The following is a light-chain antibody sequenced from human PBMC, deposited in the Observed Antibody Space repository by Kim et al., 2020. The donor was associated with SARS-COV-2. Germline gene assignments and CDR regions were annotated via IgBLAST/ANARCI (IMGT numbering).Light chain of an antibody. CDR3: NSRDSITNQLV. Sequence: SSELTQDPAVSVALGQTVRITCQGDSLRTYYTSWYQQKPGQAPVVVIYGKNNRPSGIPDRFSGSSSGNTASLTITGTQAEDEADYYCNSRDSITNQLVFGGGTQLTVL. V-gene: IGLV3-19*01. CDR2: GKN. J-gene: IGLJ3*02. CDR1: SLRTYY.